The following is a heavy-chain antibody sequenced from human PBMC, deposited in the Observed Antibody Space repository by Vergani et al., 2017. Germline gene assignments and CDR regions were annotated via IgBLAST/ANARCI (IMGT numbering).Heavy chain of an antibody. CDR1: GISFSNYT. D-gene: IGHD3-10*01. CDR3: ARTGEWMRSNNGLPDYVFALDV. V-gene: IGHV3-21*01. CDR2: ISSSSAYI. Sequence: VQLVESGGGVVQPGRSLRLSCTASGISFSNYTINWVRQAPGKGLEWVASISSSSAYIDYVDSIKGRFTISRDNAKRSVFLQMNSLRAEDTAVYYCARTGEWMRSNNGLPDYVFALDVWGQGTTVIVSS. J-gene: IGHJ6*02.